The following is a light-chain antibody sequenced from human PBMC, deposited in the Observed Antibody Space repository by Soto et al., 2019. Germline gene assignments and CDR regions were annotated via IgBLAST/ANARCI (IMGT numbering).Light chain of an antibody. CDR3: QLYGTSPPVA. V-gene: IGKV3-11*01. Sequence: EIVLTQSPATLSLSPGERATLSCRASQSVSRFLAWYRQRPGQAPRLLIYDASSRATGIPARFSGSGSGTDFTLTISSLEPEDSAVYYCQLYGTSPPVAFGQGTKLEIK. CDR2: DAS. J-gene: IGKJ2*01. CDR1: QSVSRF.